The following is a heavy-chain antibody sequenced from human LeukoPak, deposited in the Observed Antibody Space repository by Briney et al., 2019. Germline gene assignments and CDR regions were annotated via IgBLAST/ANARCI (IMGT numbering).Heavy chain of an antibody. J-gene: IGHJ4*02. CDR3: AKGPLSPAYYDSRPYFDY. CDR2: IKQDGSEE. Sequence: GGSLRLSCAASAVSFSDYLMTWVRQAPGKGLHWVAHIKQDGSEEYYVDSVKGRFTISRDNAKTSLYLQMNSLRAEDTAVYYCAKGPLSPAYYDSRPYFDYWGQGTLVTVSS. D-gene: IGHD3-22*01. V-gene: IGHV3-7*05. CDR1: AVSFSDYL.